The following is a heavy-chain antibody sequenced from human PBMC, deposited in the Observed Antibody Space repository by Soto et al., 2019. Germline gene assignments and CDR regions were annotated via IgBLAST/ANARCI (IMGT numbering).Heavy chain of an antibody. CDR1: GGSISSYY. J-gene: IGHJ6*03. Sequence: SETLSLTCTVSGGSISSYYWSWIRQPPGKGLEWIGYIYYSGSTNYNPSLKSRVTISVDTSKNQFSLKLSSVTAADTAVYYCARGGAYDSSYYYYMDVWGKGTTVTVSS. CDR2: IYYSGST. V-gene: IGHV4-59*01. CDR3: ARGGAYDSSYYYYMDV. D-gene: IGHD3-3*01.